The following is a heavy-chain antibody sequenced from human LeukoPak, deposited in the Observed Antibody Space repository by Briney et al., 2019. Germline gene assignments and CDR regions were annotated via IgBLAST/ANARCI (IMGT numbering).Heavy chain of an antibody. Sequence: PSETLSLTCTVSGGSISSYYWSWIRQPAGKGLEWIGRIYTSGSTNYNPSLKSRVTMSVDTSKNQFSLKLSSVTAADTAVYYCARDANPHTYYYDSSGYGNWFDPWGQGTLVTVSS. V-gene: IGHV4-4*07. CDR2: IYTSGST. CDR3: ARDANPHTYYYDSSGYGNWFDP. D-gene: IGHD3-22*01. J-gene: IGHJ5*02. CDR1: GGSISSYY.